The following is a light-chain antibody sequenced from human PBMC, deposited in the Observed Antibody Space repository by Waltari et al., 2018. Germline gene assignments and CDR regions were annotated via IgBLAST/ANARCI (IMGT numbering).Light chain of an antibody. V-gene: IGLV2-14*03. J-gene: IGLJ2*01. CDR1: NSAVGTYNY. CDR3: SSYISSSTLEL. Sequence: QSALTQPASVSGSPGQSITISCTGTNSAVGTYNYVSWYQQHPGKAPKLMIFDVSIRPSGVSNRFSGSKSGNTAALTISGLQAEDEADYYCSSYISSSTLELFGGGTSLTVL. CDR2: DVS.